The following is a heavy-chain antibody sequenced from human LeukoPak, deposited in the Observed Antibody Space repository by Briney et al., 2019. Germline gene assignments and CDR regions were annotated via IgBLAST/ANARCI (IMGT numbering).Heavy chain of an antibody. V-gene: IGHV3-48*01. CDR1: GFTFSSYS. CDR3: ARDGWFGDYNWFDP. Sequence: GGSLRLSCAASGFTFSSYSMNWVRQAPGKGLEWVSYISSASNTIYYADSMKGRFTISRDNAKNSLYPQMNSLRAEDTAMYYCARDGWFGDYNWFDPWGQGTLVTVSS. CDR2: ISSASNTI. D-gene: IGHD3-10*01. J-gene: IGHJ5*02.